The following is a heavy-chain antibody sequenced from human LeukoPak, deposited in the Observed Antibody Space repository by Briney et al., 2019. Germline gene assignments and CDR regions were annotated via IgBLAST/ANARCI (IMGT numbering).Heavy chain of an antibody. CDR2: ITGDGGNI. CDR1: GFAFYDYA. CDR3: ATLISGYVPGY. J-gene: IGHJ4*02. D-gene: IGHD5-12*01. Sequence: PGGSLRLSCAASGFAFYDYAMHWVRQPPGKGLEWVSLITGDGGNIYYADSVRGRFTISRDNSKNSLYLQMNSLRTEDSALYYCATLISGYVPGYWGQGTLVTVSS. V-gene: IGHV3-43*02.